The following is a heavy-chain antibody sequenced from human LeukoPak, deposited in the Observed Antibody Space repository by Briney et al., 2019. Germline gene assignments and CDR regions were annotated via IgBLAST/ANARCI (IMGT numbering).Heavy chain of an antibody. CDR3: AKDRSIGTYYTFDS. V-gene: IGHV3-74*01. CDR1: GFTFSNYW. J-gene: IGHJ4*02. Sequence: GGSLRLSCAASGFTFSNYWMHWVRQAPGKGLVWVSRINSDGINTSYADSVKGRFTISRDNSKNTLYLQMSSLTAKDTAVYYCAKDRSIGTYYTFDSWGQGTLVTVSS. CDR2: INSDGINT. D-gene: IGHD1-26*01.